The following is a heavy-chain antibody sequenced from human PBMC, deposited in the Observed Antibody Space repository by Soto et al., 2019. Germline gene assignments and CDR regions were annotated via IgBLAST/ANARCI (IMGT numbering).Heavy chain of an antibody. J-gene: IGHJ5*02. V-gene: IGHV4-61*01. Sequence: QVQLQESGPGLVKPSETLSLICTVSGDSISSTSHYWSWIRQPPGKGLEWIGYLYDSGTTNYNLSLKSLVTISVDTSKNQVSLKLRSVTAADTAVYYCARTRRFGVGAWYDPWGQGTLVTVSS. CDR2: LYDSGTT. D-gene: IGHD3-3*01. CDR1: GDSISSTSHY. CDR3: ARTRRFGVGAWYDP.